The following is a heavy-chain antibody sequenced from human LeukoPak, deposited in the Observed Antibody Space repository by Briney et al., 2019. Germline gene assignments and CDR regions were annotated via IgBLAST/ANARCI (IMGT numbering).Heavy chain of an antibody. J-gene: IGHJ4*02. Sequence: GGSLRLSCSASGFTFSTYDMSWVRQAPGKGLEWVSTVRVNGRSTFYADSVEGRFTISRDNSKNTLYLQMNSLRAEDTALYYCAKPGEASSCYFDYWGQGALVTVSS. CDR3: AKPGEASSCYFDY. CDR2: VRVNGRST. D-gene: IGHD2-21*01. CDR1: GFTFSTYD. V-gene: IGHV3-23*01.